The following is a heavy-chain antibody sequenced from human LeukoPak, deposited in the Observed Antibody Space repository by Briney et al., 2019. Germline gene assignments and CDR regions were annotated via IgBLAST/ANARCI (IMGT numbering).Heavy chain of an antibody. D-gene: IGHD2-15*01. J-gene: IGHJ4*02. Sequence: KPSETLSLTCTVSGGSISSYYWSWIRQPPGKGLEWIGYIYYSGSTNYNPSLKSRVTISVDTSKNQFSLKLSSVTAADTAVYYCARDACSGGSCYLDYWGQGTLVTVSS. CDR3: ARDACSGGSCYLDY. CDR2: IYYSGST. CDR1: GGSISSYY. V-gene: IGHV4-59*01.